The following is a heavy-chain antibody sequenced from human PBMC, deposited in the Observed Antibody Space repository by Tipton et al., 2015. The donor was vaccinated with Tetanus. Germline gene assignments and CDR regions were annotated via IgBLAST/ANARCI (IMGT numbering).Heavy chain of an antibody. J-gene: IGHJ6*02. CDR1: GFTFSSYG. D-gene: IGHD4-11*01. CDR3: ARETTLGYYGMDV. CDR2: IWYDGSNK. V-gene: IGHV3-33*01. Sequence: SLRLSCAASGFTFSSYGMHWVRQAPGKGLEWVAVIWYDGSNKYYADSVKGRFTISRDNSKNTLYLQMNSLGAEDTAVYYCARETTLGYYGMDVWGQGTTVTVSS.